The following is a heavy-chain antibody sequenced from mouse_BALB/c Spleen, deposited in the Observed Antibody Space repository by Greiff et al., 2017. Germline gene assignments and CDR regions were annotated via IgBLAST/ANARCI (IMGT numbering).Heavy chain of an antibody. CDR2: ISYSGST. Sequence: EVKLQESGPGLVKPSQSLSLTCTVTGYSITSDYAWNWIRQFPGNKLEWMGYISYSGSTSYNPSLKSRISITRDTSKNQFFLQLNSVTTEDTATYYCAGIWMDYWGQGTSVTVAS. CDR1: GYSITSDYA. CDR3: AGIWMDY. D-gene: IGHD1-1*02. V-gene: IGHV3-2*02. J-gene: IGHJ4*01.